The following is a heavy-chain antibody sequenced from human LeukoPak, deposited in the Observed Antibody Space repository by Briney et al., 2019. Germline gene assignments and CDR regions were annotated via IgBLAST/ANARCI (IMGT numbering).Heavy chain of an antibody. CDR1: GFTFSSYG. D-gene: IGHD3-22*01. CDR3: ARDDYYDSSGYYDY. Sequence: GGSLRLSCAASGFTFSSYGMHWVRQAPGKGPEWGAVIWYDGSNKYYADSVKGRFTISRDNSKNTLYLQMNSLRAEDTAVYYCARDDYYDSSGYYDYWGQGTLVTVSS. CDR2: IWYDGSNK. V-gene: IGHV3-33*01. J-gene: IGHJ4*02.